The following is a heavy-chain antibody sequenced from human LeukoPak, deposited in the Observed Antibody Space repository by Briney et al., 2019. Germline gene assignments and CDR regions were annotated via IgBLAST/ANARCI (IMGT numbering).Heavy chain of an antibody. CDR2: ISYDGSNT. D-gene: IGHD2-21*01. J-gene: IGHJ4*02. Sequence: PGRSLRLSCAASGFTFSRYGMHWVRQAPGKGLEWVAFISYDGSNTYYADSVRGRFTVSRDNSKNTLYLQTNSLRAEDTAVYYCAKRVAEGSPYFDHWGQGTLVTVSS. CDR3: AKRVAEGSPYFDH. V-gene: IGHV3-30*18. CDR1: GFTFSRYG.